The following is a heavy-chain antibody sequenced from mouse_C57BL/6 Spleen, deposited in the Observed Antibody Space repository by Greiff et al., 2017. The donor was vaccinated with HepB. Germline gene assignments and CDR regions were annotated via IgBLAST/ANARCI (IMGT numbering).Heavy chain of an antibody. CDR2: IHPSDSDT. CDR1: GYTFTSYW. J-gene: IGHJ3*01. V-gene: IGHV1-74*01. Sequence: QVQLQQSGAELVKPGASVKVSCKASGYTFTSYWMHWVKQRPGQGLEWIGRIHPSDSDTNYNQKFKGKATLTVDKSSSTSYMQLSSLTSEDSAVYYCAIGIYYDYDGFAYWGQGTLVTVSA. CDR3: AIGIYYDYDGFAY. D-gene: IGHD2-4*01.